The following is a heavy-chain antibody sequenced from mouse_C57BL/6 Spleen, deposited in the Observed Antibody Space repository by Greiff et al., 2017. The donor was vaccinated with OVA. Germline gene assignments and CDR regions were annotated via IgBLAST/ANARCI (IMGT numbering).Heavy chain of an antibody. CDR2: IYPGDGDT. V-gene: IGHV1-82*01. CDR3: ARDGNWAMDY. J-gene: IGHJ4*01. Sequence: VQLQQSGPELVKPGASVKISCKASGYAFSRSWMNWVKQRPGKGLEWIGRIYPGDGDTNYNGKFKGKATLTADKSSSTAYMQLSSLTSEDSAVYFCARDGNWAMDYWGQGTSVTVSS. CDR1: GYAFSRSW. D-gene: IGHD2-1*01.